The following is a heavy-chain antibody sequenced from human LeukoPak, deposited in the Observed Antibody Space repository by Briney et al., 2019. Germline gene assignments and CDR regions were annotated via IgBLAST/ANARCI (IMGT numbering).Heavy chain of an antibody. CDR3: ARSDLYGDYPPGNY. D-gene: IGHD4-17*01. V-gene: IGHV4-59*01. CDR1: GGSISSYY. Sequence: SETLSLTCTLSGGSISSYYWSWIRQPPGKGLEWIGYIYYSGSTNYNPSLKSRFTISVDTSKNQFSLKLSSVTAADTAVYYCARSDLYGDYPPGNYWGQGTLVAVSS. CDR2: IYYSGST. J-gene: IGHJ4*02.